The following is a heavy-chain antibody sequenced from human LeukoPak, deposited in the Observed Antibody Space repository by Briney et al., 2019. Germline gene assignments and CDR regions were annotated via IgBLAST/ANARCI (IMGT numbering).Heavy chain of an antibody. Sequence: GASVKVSCKASGYIFTSHYMHWVRQAPGQGLEWMGMINPSGGSTSYAQKFQGRVTMTRDTSTSTVYLELSSLRSEDTAVYYCARDTYTGVNWFDPWGQGTLVTVSS. D-gene: IGHD1-14*01. CDR1: GYIFTSHY. CDR2: INPSGGST. J-gene: IGHJ5*02. V-gene: IGHV1-46*01. CDR3: ARDTYTGVNWFDP.